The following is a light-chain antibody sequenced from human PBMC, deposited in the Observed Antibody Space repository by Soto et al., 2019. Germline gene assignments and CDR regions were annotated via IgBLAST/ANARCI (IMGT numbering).Light chain of an antibody. V-gene: IGKV3-15*01. CDR3: QQYNNWPPWT. Sequence: EIVMTQSPATLSVSPGERATLSCRASQSVSSNLAWYQQKPGQAPTLLIYCASTRATGSPPRFSGSGSGTEFTLTISSMQSEDFAVYYCQQYNNWPPWTFGQGTKVEIK. CDR2: CAS. J-gene: IGKJ1*01. CDR1: QSVSSN.